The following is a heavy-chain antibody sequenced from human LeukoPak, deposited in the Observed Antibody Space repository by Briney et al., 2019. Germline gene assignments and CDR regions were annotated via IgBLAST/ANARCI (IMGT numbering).Heavy chain of an antibody. V-gene: IGHV3-20*04. J-gene: IGHJ4*02. CDR1: GFNFELYG. D-gene: IGHD4-17*01. Sequence: GGALSLPCASSGFNFELYGLSSVRHAPGTGLEGVSGINWKGGSPGYADSVKGRFTMASDNAKSLLVPHRNGLRVDGRVVLYCAKDSPGNYGDFDYWGKGNLVTVSS. CDR3: AKDSPGNYGDFDY. CDR2: INWKGGSP.